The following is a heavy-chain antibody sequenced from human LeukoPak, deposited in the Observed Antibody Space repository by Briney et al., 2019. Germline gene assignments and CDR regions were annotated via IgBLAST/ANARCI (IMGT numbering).Heavy chain of an antibody. CDR1: GFTFSSYW. V-gene: IGHV3-74*01. CDR3: AREGDYGDYFDY. J-gene: IGHJ4*02. D-gene: IGHD4-17*01. Sequence: GGSVRLSCAASGFTFSSYWMHWVRQAPGKGLVWVSRITNDGSSTSHADSVKGRFTISRDNAKNTLYLQMNSLRAEDTAVYYCAREGDYGDYFDYWGQGTLVSVSS. CDR2: ITNDGSST.